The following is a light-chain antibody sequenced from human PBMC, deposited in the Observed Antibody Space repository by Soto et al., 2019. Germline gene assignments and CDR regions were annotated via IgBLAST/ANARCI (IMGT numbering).Light chain of an antibody. Sequence: IQLTQSPSSLSASVGDRVTITWRASQVISSYLGWYQQKPGKAPKLLIYGASTLQSGVPSRFSGSGSGTDFTLTISSLQPEGFATYYCQQLNKYPSTFGGGTKVDI. CDR3: QQLNKYPST. CDR2: GAS. CDR1: QVISSY. V-gene: IGKV1-9*01. J-gene: IGKJ4*01.